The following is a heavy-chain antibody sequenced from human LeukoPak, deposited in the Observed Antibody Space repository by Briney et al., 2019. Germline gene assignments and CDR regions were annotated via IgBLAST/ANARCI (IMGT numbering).Heavy chain of an antibody. V-gene: IGHV3-23*01. Sequence: PGESLRLSCAASGFTFSSNGVSWVRQAPGKGLEWVSSISASGESTYYADSVKGRFTISRDNSKNTLYLQMNSLRAEDTAVYYCAKTSGSYYDVAYDYWGQGTLVAVSS. CDR3: AKTSGSYYDVAYDY. CDR1: GFTFSSNG. CDR2: ISASGEST. D-gene: IGHD1-26*01. J-gene: IGHJ4*02.